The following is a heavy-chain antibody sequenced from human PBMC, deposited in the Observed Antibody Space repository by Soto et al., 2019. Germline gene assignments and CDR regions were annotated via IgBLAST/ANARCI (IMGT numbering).Heavy chain of an antibody. CDR3: ATGRVNYGSDY. V-gene: IGHV4-30-2*01. D-gene: IGHD3-10*01. J-gene: IGHJ4*02. CDR2: IYHSGST. CDR1: GCAISSGGYS. Sequence: PSETLSLTFAVPGCAISSGGYSWGWILQPPGKGLEWIGYIYHSGSTYYNPSLKSRVTISVDRSKNQFSLKLSSVTAADTAVYYCATGRVNYGSDYWSQGILVIVSS.